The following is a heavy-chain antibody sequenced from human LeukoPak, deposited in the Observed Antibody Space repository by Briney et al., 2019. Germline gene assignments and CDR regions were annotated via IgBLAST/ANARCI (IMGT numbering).Heavy chain of an antibody. V-gene: IGHV1-69*04. CDR3: ARCQLDRGGPYYFDY. CDR1: GGTFSSYA. Sequence: ASVKVSCKASGGTFSSYAISWVRQAPGQGLEWMGRIIPILGIANYAQKFQGRVTITADKSTSTAYMELSSLRSEDTAVYYCARCQLDRGGPYYFDYWGQGTLVTVSS. J-gene: IGHJ4*02. CDR2: IIPILGIA. D-gene: IGHD2-15*01.